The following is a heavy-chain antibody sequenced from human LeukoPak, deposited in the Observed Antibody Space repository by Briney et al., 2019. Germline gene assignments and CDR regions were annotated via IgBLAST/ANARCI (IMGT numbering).Heavy chain of an antibody. D-gene: IGHD3-22*01. CDR2: ISSSGSTI. CDR1: GFTFSDYY. J-gene: IGHJ4*02. CDR3: ARDRLSWLLSDY. Sequence: GGSLRLSCAASGFTFSDYYMSWIRQAPGKGLEGVSYISSSGSTIYYADSVKGRFTISRDNAKNSLYLQMNSLRAEDTAVYYCARDRLSWLLSDYWGQGTLVTVSS. V-gene: IGHV3-11*04.